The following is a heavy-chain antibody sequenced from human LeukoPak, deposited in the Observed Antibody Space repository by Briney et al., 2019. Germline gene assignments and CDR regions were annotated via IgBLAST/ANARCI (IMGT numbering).Heavy chain of an antibody. D-gene: IGHD6-13*01. CDR3: ARDLFTSSWYRWFDP. CDR1: GGYISSNNW. CDR2: IYHSGNS. V-gene: IGHV4-4*02. J-gene: IGHJ5*02. Sequence: PSETLSLTCAVSGGYISSNNWWSWVRQPPGKGLEWIGEIYHSGNSNYNPSLKSRVTISEDTSKNQFSLKLTSVTAADTAVYYCARDLFTSSWYRWFDPWGQGTLVTVSS.